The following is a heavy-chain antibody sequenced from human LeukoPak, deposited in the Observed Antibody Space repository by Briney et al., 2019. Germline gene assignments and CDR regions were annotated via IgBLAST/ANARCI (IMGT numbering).Heavy chain of an antibody. CDR2: ISGSGGST. Sequence: GGSLRLSCAASGFTFSSYAMSWVRQAPGKGLEWVSAISGSGGSTYYADSVKGRFTISRDNSKNTLYLQMNSLRAEDTAVYYCARDYVFYGDPAYYFDYWGQGTLVTVSS. J-gene: IGHJ4*02. CDR3: ARDYVFYGDPAYYFDY. D-gene: IGHD4-17*01. V-gene: IGHV3-23*01. CDR1: GFTFSSYA.